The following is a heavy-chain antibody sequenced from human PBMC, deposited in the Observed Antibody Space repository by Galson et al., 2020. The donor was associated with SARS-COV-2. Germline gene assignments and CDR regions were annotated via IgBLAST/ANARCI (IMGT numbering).Heavy chain of an antibody. CDR1: GYTFTHYG. Sequence: ASVKVSCQASGYTFTHYGISWVRQAPGQGLEWVGWISTDSANKNYAQRLQGRVTMTTDTSTSTVYMELGSLTSDDTAVYYCARVGYDILTGYPLHAYDYWGQGTLVTVSS. CDR2: ISTDSANK. V-gene: IGHV1-18*01. D-gene: IGHD3-9*01. J-gene: IGHJ4*02. CDR3: ARVGYDILTGYPLHAYDY.